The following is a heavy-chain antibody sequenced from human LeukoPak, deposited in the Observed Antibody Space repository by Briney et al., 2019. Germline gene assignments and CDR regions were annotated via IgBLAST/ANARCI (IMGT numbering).Heavy chain of an antibody. Sequence: SVKVSCKASGGTFSSYAISWVRQAPGQGLEWMGGIIPIFGTANYAQKFQGRVTITADESTSTAYMELSSLRSEDTAVYYCARVGGVGRYCSSTGCLLHYGMDVWGQGTTVTVSS. J-gene: IGHJ6*02. CDR2: IIPIFGTA. D-gene: IGHD2-2*01. CDR1: GGTFSSYA. CDR3: ARVGGVGRYCSSTGCLLHYGMDV. V-gene: IGHV1-69*13.